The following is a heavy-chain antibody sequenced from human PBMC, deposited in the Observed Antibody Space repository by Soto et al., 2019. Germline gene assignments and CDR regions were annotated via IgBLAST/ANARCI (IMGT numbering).Heavy chain of an antibody. CDR1: GFTFSSYA. V-gene: IGHV3-23*01. D-gene: IGHD2-15*01. CDR2: ISGSGGST. J-gene: IGHJ4*02. Sequence: EVQLLESGGGLVQPGGSLRLSCAASGFTFSSYAMSWVRQAPGKGLEWVSAISGSGGSTYYADSVKGRFTISRDNSKNTLYLQMNSLRAEDTAVYYCANDHCSGGSCYTFDYWGQGTLVTVSS. CDR3: ANDHCSGGSCYTFDY.